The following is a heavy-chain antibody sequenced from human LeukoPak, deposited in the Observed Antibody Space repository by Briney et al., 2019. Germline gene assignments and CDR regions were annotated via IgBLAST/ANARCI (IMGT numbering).Heavy chain of an antibody. CDR2: ISSSGDSFK. CDR1: GFTFSPYH. CDR3: ARGTYWSPLDFDY. Sequence: GGSLRLSCAASGFTFSPYHRHWVRQAPGKGLEWVSTISSSGDSFKYYADSVKGRFTVSRDNAQNSLYLQMDSLRAEDTAVYYCARGTYWSPLDFDYWGQGTLVTVSS. V-gene: IGHV3-21*04. J-gene: IGHJ4*02. D-gene: IGHD3-3*01.